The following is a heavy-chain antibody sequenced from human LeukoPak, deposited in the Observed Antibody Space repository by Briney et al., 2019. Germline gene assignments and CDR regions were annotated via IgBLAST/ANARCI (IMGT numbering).Heavy chain of an antibody. CDR3: ARGTDWGHFDY. Sequence: EASVKVSCKASGYTFTVYYMHWVRQSPGQGLEWMGWINPNRGGTNYAQKFQGRVTMTRDTSISTAYMELSRLRSDDTAVYYCARGTDWGHFDYWGQGTLVTVSS. J-gene: IGHJ4*02. V-gene: IGHV1-2*02. D-gene: IGHD7-27*01. CDR2: INPNRGGT. CDR1: GYTFTVYY.